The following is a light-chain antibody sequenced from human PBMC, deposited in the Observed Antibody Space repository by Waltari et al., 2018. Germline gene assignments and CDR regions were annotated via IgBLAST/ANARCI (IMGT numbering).Light chain of an antibody. CDR3: QHYYVFPLT. Sequence: IQMTQSPSSLSASVGDRVTITCRASQGISNDLAWYQQKPGESPKLLISEASSLHSGVPSRFSGSGSGTDFTLAINSLQSEDFATYYCQHYYVFPLTFGGGTKVEIK. CDR1: QGISND. CDR2: EAS. V-gene: IGKV1-6*01. J-gene: IGKJ4*01.